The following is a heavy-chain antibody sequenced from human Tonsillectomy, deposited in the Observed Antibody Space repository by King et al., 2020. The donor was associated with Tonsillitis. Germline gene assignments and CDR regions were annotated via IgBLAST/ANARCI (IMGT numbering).Heavy chain of an antibody. J-gene: IGHJ4*02. V-gene: IGHV3-64D*06. Sequence: VQLVESGGGLVQPGGSLRLSCSASGFTFSSYAMHWVRQAPGKGLEYVSAISSNGGSTYYADSVKGRFTISRDNSKNTLYLQMSSLRAEDTAVYYCVKDHDDYGVEGNYWGKGTLVTVSS. D-gene: IGHD4-17*01. CDR1: GFTFSSYA. CDR2: ISSNGGST. CDR3: VKDHDDYGVEGNY.